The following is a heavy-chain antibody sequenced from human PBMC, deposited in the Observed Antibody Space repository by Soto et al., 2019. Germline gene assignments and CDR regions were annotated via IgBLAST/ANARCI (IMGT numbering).Heavy chain of an antibody. V-gene: IGHV1-46*01. CDR3: ARDVRKVYGSGSYPYGMDV. D-gene: IGHD3-10*01. CDR2: INPSGGST. J-gene: IGHJ6*02. CDR1: GYTFTSYY. Sequence: QVQLVQSGAEVKKPGASVKVSCKASGYTFTSYYMHWVRQAPGQGLEWMGIINPSGGSTSYAQKFQGRVTMTRDTSTSTVYMELSSLRSEDTAVYYCARDVRKVYGSGSYPYGMDVWGQGTTVTVSS.